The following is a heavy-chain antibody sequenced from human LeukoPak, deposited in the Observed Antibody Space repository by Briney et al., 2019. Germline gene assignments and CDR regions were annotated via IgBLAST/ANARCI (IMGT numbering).Heavy chain of an antibody. CDR2: IKSKTDGETT. CDR1: GFTFTNAW. Sequence: GGSLRLSCVDSGFTFTNAWMSWVRQAPGKGLEWVGRIKSKTDGETTNYAEPVRGRFTISRDDSKSAVYLQMNSLKIEDTAVYYCTTDLGTYYHGSQRLIPIDYWGQGTLVTVSS. D-gene: IGHD3-10*01. J-gene: IGHJ4*02. CDR3: TTDLGTYYHGSQRLIPIDY. V-gene: IGHV3-15*01.